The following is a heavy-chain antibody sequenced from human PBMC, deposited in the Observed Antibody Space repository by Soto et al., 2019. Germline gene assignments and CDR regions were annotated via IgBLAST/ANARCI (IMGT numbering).Heavy chain of an antibody. J-gene: IGHJ6*02. CDR3: ARDLRDYGVFWEYGMDV. CDR2: IDTSGTT. CDR1: GGSISSYY. Sequence: PSETLSLTCTVSGGSISSYYCSWIRQAAGKGLEWIGRIDTSGTTNYNPALKSRVTMSVDASKNQFSLNLSSVTAADTAVYYCARDLRDYGVFWEYGMDVWGQGTTVTVSS. V-gene: IGHV4-4*07. D-gene: IGHD4-17*01.